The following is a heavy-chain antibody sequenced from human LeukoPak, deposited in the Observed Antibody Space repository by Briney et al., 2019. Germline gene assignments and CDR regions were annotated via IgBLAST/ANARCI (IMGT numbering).Heavy chain of an antibody. CDR1: GFTFSSYA. Sequence: GGSLRLSCAASGFTFSSYAMSWVRQAPEKGLEWVSAISGSGGSTYYADSVKGRFTISRDNSKNTLYLQMNSLRAEDTAVYYCAKDQRITIFGVVTPPFFDYWGQGTLVTVSS. D-gene: IGHD3-3*01. V-gene: IGHV3-23*01. CDR2: ISGSGGST. CDR3: AKDQRITIFGVVTPPFFDY. J-gene: IGHJ4*02.